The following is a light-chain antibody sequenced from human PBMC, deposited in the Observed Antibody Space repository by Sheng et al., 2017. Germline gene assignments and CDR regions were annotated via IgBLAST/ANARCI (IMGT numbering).Light chain of an antibody. Sequence: EIVLTQSPGTLSLSPGERVTLSCRASQIVSTNYLAWYQQKPGQAPRLLIYGASSRATGIPDRFSGSGSGTDFTLTISRLEPEDFAVYYCQQYGSSRTFGQGTKLEIK. CDR1: QIVSTNY. CDR2: GAS. J-gene: IGKJ2*01. CDR3: QQYGSSRT. V-gene: IGKV3-20*01.